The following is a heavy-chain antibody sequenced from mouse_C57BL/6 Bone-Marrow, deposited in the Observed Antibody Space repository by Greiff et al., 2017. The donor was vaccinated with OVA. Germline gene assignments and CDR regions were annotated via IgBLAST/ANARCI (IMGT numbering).Heavy chain of an antibody. Sequence: VQLQQSGPGLVKPSQSLSLTCSVTGYSITSGYYWNWIRQFPGNKLEWMGYISYDGSNNYNPSLKNRISITRDTSKNQFFLKLNSVTTEDTATYYCARDWGLLMDYWGQGTSVTVSS. J-gene: IGHJ4*01. CDR1: GYSITSGYY. D-gene: IGHD3-1*01. CDR2: ISYDGSN. CDR3: ARDWGLLMDY. V-gene: IGHV3-6*01.